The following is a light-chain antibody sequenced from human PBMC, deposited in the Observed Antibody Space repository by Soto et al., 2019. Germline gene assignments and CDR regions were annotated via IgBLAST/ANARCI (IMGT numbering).Light chain of an antibody. CDR1: QSFRGL. J-gene: IGKJ3*01. CDR3: QQRRNWPGFT. Sequence: EVVLTQSPVTLSLSPGERATLSCRAIQSFRGLLACYQQKPGQAARLLIYDAYNRATGIPPRFSGSGSGTDFTLTISSLEPEDSAVYYCQQRRNWPGFTLGTGTTVDIK. CDR2: DAY. V-gene: IGKV3-11*01.